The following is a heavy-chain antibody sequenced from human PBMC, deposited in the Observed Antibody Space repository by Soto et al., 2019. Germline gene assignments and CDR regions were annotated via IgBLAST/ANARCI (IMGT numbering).Heavy chain of an antibody. Sequence: QVQLVESGGGVVQPGRSLRLSCAASRFTFSSYGMHWVRQAPGKGLEWVAAISYDGSNKNYADSVKGRFTISRDNAKNTLYLQMNGLRGEDAAVYHCAKGLVGYVVGVQDYHYGMDVWGQGTTVTVSS. J-gene: IGHJ6*02. CDR1: RFTFSSYG. CDR2: ISYDGSNK. D-gene: IGHD2-8*02. CDR3: AKGLVGYVVGVQDYHYGMDV. V-gene: IGHV3-30*18.